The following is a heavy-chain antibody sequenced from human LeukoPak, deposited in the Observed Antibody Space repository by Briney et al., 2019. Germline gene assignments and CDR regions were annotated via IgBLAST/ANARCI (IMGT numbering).Heavy chain of an antibody. Sequence: ASVKVSCKASVYTFTSYAMNWVRQAPGQGLEWMGWINTNTGNPTYAQGFTGRFVFSLDTSVSTAYLQISSLKAEDTAVYYCARSTVTLWSYWFDPWGQGTLVTVSS. CDR2: INTNTGNP. J-gene: IGHJ5*02. V-gene: IGHV7-4-1*02. CDR3: ARSTVTLWSYWFDP. D-gene: IGHD4-17*01. CDR1: VYTFTSYA.